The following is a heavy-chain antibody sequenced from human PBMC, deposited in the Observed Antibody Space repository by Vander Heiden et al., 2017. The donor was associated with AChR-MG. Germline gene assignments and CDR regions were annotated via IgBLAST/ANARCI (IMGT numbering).Heavy chain of an antibody. V-gene: IGHV3-7*01. D-gene: IGHD2-21*01. CDR2: IKQDGSEK. CDR3: ARDRDDCDVLSNYFDY. Sequence: VQLVEAGGGSVQPVGSMRLCCAASGFTCSSYWMRWVRQAPGKGLVWVANIKQDGSEKYYVDSVKGRFTISRDNAKNSRYLKMNSMRAEETAVYYCARDRDDCDVLSNYFDYWCQLTMVTVSS. CDR1: GFTCSSYW. J-gene: IGHJ4*02.